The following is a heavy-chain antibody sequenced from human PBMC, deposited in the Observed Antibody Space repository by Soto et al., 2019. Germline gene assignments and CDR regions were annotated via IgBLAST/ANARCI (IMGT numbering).Heavy chain of an antibody. V-gene: IGHV3-23*01. J-gene: IGHJ4*02. Sequence: GAPRLSCAASGFTLCSYAMSWVRQAPGKGLEWVSAFSGTTSSTYYADSVKGRFTISRDNSKNTLYLQMNSLKAEDTAVYYCAKGQKWELPFDYWGQGALVTVSS. D-gene: IGHD1-26*01. CDR1: GFTLCSYA. CDR3: AKGQKWELPFDY. CDR2: FSGTTSST.